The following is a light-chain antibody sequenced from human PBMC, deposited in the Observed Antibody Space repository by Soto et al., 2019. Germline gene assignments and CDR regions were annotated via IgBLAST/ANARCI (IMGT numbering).Light chain of an antibody. CDR2: DAS. J-gene: IGKJ1*01. Sequence: DIQMTQSPATLSASVGDSVTITCRASQSISHWLAWYQQKPGKAPKFLIYDASSLESGVPSRFSGSGSGTEFTLTISSLQPDDFATYYCQQYDSVLVTFGPGTKVDIK. CDR3: QQYDSVLVT. V-gene: IGKV1-5*01. CDR1: QSISHW.